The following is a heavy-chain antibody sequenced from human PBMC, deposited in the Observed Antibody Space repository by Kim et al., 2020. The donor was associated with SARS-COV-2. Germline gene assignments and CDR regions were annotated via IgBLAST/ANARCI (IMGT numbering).Heavy chain of an antibody. Sequence: ASVKVSCKASGYTFTSYAMNWVRQAPGQGLEWMGWINTNTGNPTYAQGFTGRFVFSLDTSVSTAYLQISSLKAEDTAVYYCARVRSSLMYNWFDPWGQGTLVTVSS. CDR1: GYTFTSYA. CDR3: ARVRSSLMYNWFDP. D-gene: IGHD2-8*01. CDR2: INTNTGNP. J-gene: IGHJ5*02. V-gene: IGHV7-4-1*02.